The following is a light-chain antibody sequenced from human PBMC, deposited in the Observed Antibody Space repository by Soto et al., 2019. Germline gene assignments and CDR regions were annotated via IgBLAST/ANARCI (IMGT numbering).Light chain of an antibody. CDR1: QDISNY. CDR2: DAS. J-gene: IGKJ4*01. Sequence: DIPMTQSPSSLSASVGDRVTITCQASQDISNYLNWYQQKPGKAPKLLIYDASNLETWVPSRFSGSGSGTDFTFTISSLQPEDIATYYCQQYDNLPLTVGGGTKVEIK. CDR3: QQYDNLPLT. V-gene: IGKV1-33*01.